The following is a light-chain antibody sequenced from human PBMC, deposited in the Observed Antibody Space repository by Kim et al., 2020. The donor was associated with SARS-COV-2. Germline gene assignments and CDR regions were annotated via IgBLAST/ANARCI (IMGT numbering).Light chain of an antibody. CDR2: AAS. J-gene: IGKJ1*01. Sequence: GDRVTITCRASQSISSYLNWYQQKPGKAPKLLIYAASSLQSGVPSRFSGSGSGTDFTLTISSLQPEDFATYYCQQSYSTPPWTFGQGTKVDIK. V-gene: IGKV1-39*01. CDR1: QSISSY. CDR3: QQSYSTPPWT.